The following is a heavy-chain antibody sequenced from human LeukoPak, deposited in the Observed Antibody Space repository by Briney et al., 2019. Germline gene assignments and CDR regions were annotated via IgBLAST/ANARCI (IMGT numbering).Heavy chain of an antibody. CDR1: GGSISSYY. Sequence: SETLSLTCTVSGGSISSYYWSWIRQPPGKGLEWIGYIYYSGSTSYNPSLKSRVTISVDTSKNQFSLKLSSVTAADTAVYYCAGYSSSWYSQFDYWGQGTLVTASS. CDR3: AGYSSSWYSQFDY. CDR2: IYYSGST. V-gene: IGHV4-59*01. D-gene: IGHD6-13*01. J-gene: IGHJ4*02.